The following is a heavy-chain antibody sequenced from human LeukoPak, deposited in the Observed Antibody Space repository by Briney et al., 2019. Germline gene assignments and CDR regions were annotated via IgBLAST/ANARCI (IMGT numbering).Heavy chain of an antibody. CDR3: ARGRRQQPTVGFDP. J-gene: IGHJ5*02. CDR1: GGTFSSYA. CDR2: IIPIFGTA. D-gene: IGHD6-13*01. V-gene: IGHV1-69*13. Sequence: ASVKVSCKASGGTFSSYAISWVRQAPGQGLEWMGGIIPIFGTANYAQKFQGRVTITADESTSTAYMELSSLRSEDTAVYYCARGRRQQPTVGFDPWGQGTLVTVSS.